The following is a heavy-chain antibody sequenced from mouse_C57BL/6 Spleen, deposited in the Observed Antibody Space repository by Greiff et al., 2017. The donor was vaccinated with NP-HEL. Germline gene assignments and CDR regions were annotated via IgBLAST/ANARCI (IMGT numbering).Heavy chain of an antibody. V-gene: IGHV10-1*01. CDR3: VRRGGTGYFDV. CDR2: IRSKSNNYAT. Sequence: EVQLVESGGGLVQPKGSLKLSCAASGFSFNTYAMNWVRQAPGKGLEWVARIRSKSNNYATYYADSVKDRFTISRDDSESMLYLQMNNLKTEDTAMYYCVRRGGTGYFDVWGTGTTVTVSS. CDR1: GFSFNTYA. J-gene: IGHJ1*03. D-gene: IGHD4-1*01.